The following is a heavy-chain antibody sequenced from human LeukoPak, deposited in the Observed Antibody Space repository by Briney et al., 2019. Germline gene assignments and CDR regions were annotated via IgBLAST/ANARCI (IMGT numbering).Heavy chain of an antibody. CDR2: INGDGSST. CDR1: GFTFGDHW. Sequence: PGGSLRLSCAASGFTFGDHWMHWVRQAPGKGLVWVSRINGDGSSTTYADSVRGRFAISRDNAKNTVYLQVNSLRAEDTAVYYCATTRTDFHFDCWGQGTLVTVSS. D-gene: IGHD1-1*01. V-gene: IGHV3-74*01. CDR3: ATTRTDFHFDC. J-gene: IGHJ4*02.